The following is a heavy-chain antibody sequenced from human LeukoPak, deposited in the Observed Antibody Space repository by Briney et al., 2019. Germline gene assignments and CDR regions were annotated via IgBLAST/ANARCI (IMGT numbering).Heavy chain of an antibody. CDR1: GGSINSYW. CDR3: ARAGYTISSYRFDY. J-gene: IGHJ4*02. V-gene: IGHV4-4*07. D-gene: IGHD3-16*02. Sequence: SETLSLTCSVSGGSINSYWWSWIRQPAGKGLEFIGRIYTTGTTNYNPSLKSRVSMSVDTSKNQFSLELRSVTAADTAVYFCARAGYTISSYRFDYWGQGALVTVSS. CDR2: IYTTGTT.